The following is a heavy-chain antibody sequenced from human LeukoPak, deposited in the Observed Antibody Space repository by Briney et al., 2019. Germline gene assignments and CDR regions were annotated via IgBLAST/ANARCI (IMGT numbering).Heavy chain of an antibody. D-gene: IGHD3-22*01. CDR1: CGSISSYY. J-gene: IGHJ4*02. CDR2: IYYSGST. Sequence: PSETLSLTCTVSCGSISSYYWSWIRQPPGKGLEWIGYIYYSGSTNYNPSLKSRVTISVDTSKNQFSLKLSSVTAADTAVYYCARGSSGYYHGVDYWGQGTLVTVSS. V-gene: IGHV4-59*01. CDR3: ARGSSGYYHGVDY.